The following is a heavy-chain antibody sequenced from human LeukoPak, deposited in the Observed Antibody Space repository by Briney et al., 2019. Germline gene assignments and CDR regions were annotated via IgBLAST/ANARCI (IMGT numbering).Heavy chain of an antibody. CDR3: AKDHEWELRGGFDY. Sequence: PGGSLRLSCAASGFTFSSYGMHWVRQAPGKGLEWVAVISYDGSNKYYADSVKGRFTISRDNSKNTLYLQMNSLRAEDTAVYYCAKDHEWELRGGFDYWGQGTLVTVSS. D-gene: IGHD1-26*01. CDR2: ISYDGSNK. V-gene: IGHV3-30*18. CDR1: GFTFSSYG. J-gene: IGHJ4*02.